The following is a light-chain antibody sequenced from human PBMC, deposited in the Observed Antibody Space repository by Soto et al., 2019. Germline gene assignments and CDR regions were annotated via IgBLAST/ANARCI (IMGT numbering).Light chain of an antibody. J-gene: IGKJ1*01. CDR3: QQYGSSPWT. Sequence: EIVLTQSPGTLSFSPGERTTLSCRASQTVSSSYLAWYQQKPGQAPRLLIYGASSRATGIPDRFSASGSGTDFTLTISRLEPEDFAVYDCQQYGSSPWTFGQGTKVEIK. V-gene: IGKV3-20*01. CDR2: GAS. CDR1: QTVSSSY.